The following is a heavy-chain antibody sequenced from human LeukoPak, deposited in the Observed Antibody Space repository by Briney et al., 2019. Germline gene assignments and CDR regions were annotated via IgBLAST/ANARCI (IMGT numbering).Heavy chain of an antibody. CDR3: LYGSGSYPHVFDI. CDR2: IRYDGSNK. D-gene: IGHD3-10*01. J-gene: IGHJ3*02. CDR1: GFTFSSYG. Sequence: GGSLRLSCAASGFTFSSYGMHWVRQAPGKGLEWVAFIRYDGSNKYYADSVKGRFTISRDNSKNTLYLQMNSLRAEDTAVYYCLYGSGSYPHVFDIWGQGTMVSVSS. V-gene: IGHV3-30*02.